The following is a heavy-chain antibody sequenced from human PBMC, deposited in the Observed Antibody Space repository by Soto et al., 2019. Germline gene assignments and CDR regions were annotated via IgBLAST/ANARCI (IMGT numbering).Heavy chain of an antibody. Sequence: LRLSCAASGFTFSSYAMHWVRQAPGKGLEWVAVISYDGSNKYYADSVKGRFTISRDNSKNTLYLQMNSLRAEDTAVYYCAREWGYCSSTSCYPYYYYYGMDVWGQGTTVTVSS. V-gene: IGHV3-30-3*01. CDR3: AREWGYCSSTSCYPYYYYYGMDV. CDR1: GFTFSSYA. CDR2: ISYDGSNK. J-gene: IGHJ6*02. D-gene: IGHD2-2*01.